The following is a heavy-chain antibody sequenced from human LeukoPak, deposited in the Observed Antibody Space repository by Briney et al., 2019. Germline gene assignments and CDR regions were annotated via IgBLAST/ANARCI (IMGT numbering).Heavy chain of an antibody. J-gene: IGHJ4*02. CDR3: AKDLGLGRYFDWLSGLVDY. CDR1: GFTFSSYA. D-gene: IGHD3-9*01. CDR2: ISGSGGST. Sequence: GGSLRLSCAASGFTFSSYAMSWVRQAPGKGLEWVSAISGSGGSTYYADSVKGRFTISRDNSKNTLYLQMNCLRAEDTAVYYCAKDLGLGRYFDWLSGLVDYWGQGTLVTVSS. V-gene: IGHV3-23*01.